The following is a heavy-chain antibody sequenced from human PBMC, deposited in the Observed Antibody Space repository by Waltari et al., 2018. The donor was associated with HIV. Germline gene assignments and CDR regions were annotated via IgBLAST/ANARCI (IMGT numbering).Heavy chain of an antibody. J-gene: IGHJ4*02. CDR1: GFTFSTYE. CDR3: ARKGRSGYSRYFDY. D-gene: IGHD3-22*01. CDR2: ISSSGSTI. V-gene: IGHV3-48*03. Sequence: EVQLVESGGDLVQPGGSLRLSCVVSGFTFSTYEMNWVRQAPGKGLEWVSYISSSGSTIYYADSVKGRFTISRDNAKNSLYLQMNSLRAEDTAVYYCARKGRSGYSRYFDYWGQGTLVTVSS.